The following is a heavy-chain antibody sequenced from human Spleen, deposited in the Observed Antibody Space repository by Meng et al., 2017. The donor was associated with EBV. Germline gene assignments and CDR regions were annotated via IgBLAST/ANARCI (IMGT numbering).Heavy chain of an antibody. CDR3: ARGDDYRYTY. J-gene: IGHJ4*02. CDR1: GVSFSDYY. Sequence: VRLQQWGAGLLKPSETLSLTCAVDGVSFSDYYWSWIRQPPGKGLEWIGEIDHRGSPNYNPSLMSRVTISLDTSRNHFSLELTSVTDADTAVYYCARGDDYRYTYWGQGTLVTVSS. D-gene: IGHD3-16*02. CDR2: IDHRGSP. V-gene: IGHV4-34*01.